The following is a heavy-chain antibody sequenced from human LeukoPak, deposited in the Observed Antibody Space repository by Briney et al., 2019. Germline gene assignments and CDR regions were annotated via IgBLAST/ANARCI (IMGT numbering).Heavy chain of an antibody. J-gene: IGHJ6*03. CDR1: GNSISSGDYY. V-gene: IGHV4-61*02. CDR2: IYTSGST. D-gene: IGHD3-10*01. CDR3: ARIYYPGSYTYYYYYMDV. Sequence: SETLSLTCTVSGNSISSGDYYWSWIRQPAGKGLEWIGRIYTSGSTTYNPSLKSRVTISVDTSKNQFSLKLSSVTAADTAVYYCARIYYPGSYTYYYYYMDVWGKGTTVTISS.